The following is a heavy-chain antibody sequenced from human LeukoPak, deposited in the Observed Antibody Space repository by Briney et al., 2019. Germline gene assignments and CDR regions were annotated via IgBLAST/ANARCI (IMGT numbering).Heavy chain of an antibody. CDR2: ISSSGGTK. V-gene: IGHV3-48*03. CDR1: GFTFSSYE. J-gene: IGHJ4*02. Sequence: PGGSLRLSCSASGFTFSSYEMNWVRQAQGKGLEWLSYISSSGGTKYYADSVKGRFSISRDNAKNSLYLQMNSLSVEDTAVYYCARAHPSDYCGQGTLVTVSS. CDR3: ARAHPSDY.